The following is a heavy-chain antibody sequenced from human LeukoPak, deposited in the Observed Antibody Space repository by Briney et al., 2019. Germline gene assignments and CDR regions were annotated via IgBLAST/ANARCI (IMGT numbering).Heavy chain of an antibody. V-gene: IGHV3-7*02. J-gene: IGHJ6*04. CDR2: INQDGGGR. CDR3: ATRYCSIAACRASSYKCMDD. D-gene: IGHD2-2*01. CDR1: GYTLTELS. Sequence: ASVKVSCKVSGYTLTELSIHWVRQAPGKGLEWVANINQDGGGRYYVDSVQGRFIISRDNAQNSVHLQMNSLRAEDTAVYYCATRYCSIAACRASSYKCMDDWGKGTTVIVSS.